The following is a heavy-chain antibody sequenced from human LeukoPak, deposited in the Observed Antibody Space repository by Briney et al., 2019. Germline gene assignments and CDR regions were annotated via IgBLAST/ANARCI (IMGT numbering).Heavy chain of an antibody. V-gene: IGHV3-21*01. J-gene: IGHJ4*02. Sequence: PGGSLRLSCAASGFTFSSYSMNWVRQAPGKGLEWVSSISSSSSYIYYADSVKGRFTISRDNAKNSLYLQMNSLRAEDTAVYYCARAHGGSYVGPYYFDYWGQGTLVTVSS. CDR3: ARAHGGSYVGPYYFDY. CDR2: ISSSSSYI. CDR1: GFTFSSYS. D-gene: IGHD1-26*01.